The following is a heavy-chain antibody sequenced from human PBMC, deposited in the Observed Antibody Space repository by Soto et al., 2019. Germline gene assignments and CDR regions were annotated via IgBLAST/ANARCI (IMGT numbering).Heavy chain of an antibody. J-gene: IGHJ4*02. CDR2: IYYSGCT. Sequence: SETLSLTCTVSGGSISSGGYYWSWIRQHPGKGLEWIGYIYYSGCTYYNPSLKSRVTISVDTSKNQFSLKLSSVTAADTAVYYCARVGYSNPIDYWGQGTLVTVSS. D-gene: IGHD4-4*01. V-gene: IGHV4-31*03. CDR3: ARVGYSNPIDY. CDR1: GGSISSGGYY.